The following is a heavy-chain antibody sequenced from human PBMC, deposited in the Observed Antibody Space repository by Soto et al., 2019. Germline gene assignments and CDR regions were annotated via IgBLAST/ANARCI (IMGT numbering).Heavy chain of an antibody. Sequence: GGSLRLSWAASGFTFSSYWMSWVRQAPGKGLEWVANIKQDGSEKYYVDSVKGRFTISRDNAKNSLYLQMNSLRAEDTAVYYCARALTTWYYYDSSGYLAYWGQGTLVTVSS. CDR1: GFTFSSYW. V-gene: IGHV3-7*01. CDR3: ARALTTWYYYDSSGYLAY. D-gene: IGHD3-22*01. J-gene: IGHJ4*02. CDR2: IKQDGSEK.